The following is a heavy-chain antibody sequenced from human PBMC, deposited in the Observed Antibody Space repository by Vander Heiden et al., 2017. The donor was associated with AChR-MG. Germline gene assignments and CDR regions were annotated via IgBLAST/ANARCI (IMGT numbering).Heavy chain of an antibody. Sequence: EVQLLESGGGLVQPGGSLRLPCAASGFPFSSYAMGWFRQAPGKGLDWVSAISGSGGSTYYADSVKGRFTISRDNSKNTLYLQMNSLRAEDTAVYYCAAMIVVVITPFDYWGQGTLVTVSS. V-gene: IGHV3-23*01. D-gene: IGHD3-22*01. J-gene: IGHJ4*02. CDR1: GFPFSSYA. CDR2: ISGSGGST. CDR3: AAMIVVVITPFDY.